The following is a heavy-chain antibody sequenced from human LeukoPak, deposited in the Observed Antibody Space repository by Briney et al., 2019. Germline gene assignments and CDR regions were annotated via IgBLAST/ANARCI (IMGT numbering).Heavy chain of an antibody. CDR2: INPNNGGT. J-gene: IGHJ5*02. Sequence: ASVKVSCKASGYTFTGYYMHWVRQAPEQGLEWMGWINPNNGGTNYEQKFQGRVTMARDTSISRAYMELSRLRSDDTAVYYCASSSMVRGVTVNWSDPWGQGTLVTVSS. CDR3: ASSSMVRGVTVNWSDP. CDR1: GYTFTGYY. V-gene: IGHV1-2*02. D-gene: IGHD3-10*01.